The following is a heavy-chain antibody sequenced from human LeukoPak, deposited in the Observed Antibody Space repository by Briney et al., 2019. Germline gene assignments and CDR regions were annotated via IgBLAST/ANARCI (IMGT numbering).Heavy chain of an antibody. CDR3: AATSVRGVILQYYYYYGMDV. D-gene: IGHD3-10*02. J-gene: IGHJ6*02. CDR2: ISAYNGNT. V-gene: IGHV1-18*01. CDR1: GYTFTSYG. Sequence: GASVKVSYKASGYTFTSYGISWVRQAPGQGLEWMGWISAYNGNTNYAQKLQGRVTMTTDTSTSTAYMELRSLRSDDTAVYYCAATSVRGVILQYYYYYGMDVWGQGTTVTVSS.